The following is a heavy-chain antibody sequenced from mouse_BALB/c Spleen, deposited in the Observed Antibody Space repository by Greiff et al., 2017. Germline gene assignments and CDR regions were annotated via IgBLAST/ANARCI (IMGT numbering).Heavy chain of an antibody. J-gene: IGHJ4*01. CDR3: ARDWTPYAMDY. V-gene: IGHV5-4*02. CDR2: ISDGGSYT. CDR1: GFTFSDYY. Sequence: EVQVVESGGGLVKPGGSLKLSCAASGFTFSDYYMYWVRQTPEKRLEWVATISDGGSYTYYPDSVKGRFTISRDNAKNNLYLQMSSLKSEDTAMYYCARDWTPYAMDYWGQGTSVTVSS.